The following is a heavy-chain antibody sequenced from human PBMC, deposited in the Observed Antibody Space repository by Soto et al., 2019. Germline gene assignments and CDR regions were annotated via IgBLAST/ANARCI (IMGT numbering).Heavy chain of an antibody. CDR1: GFTIRNYA. Sequence: EVQVLESGGDLVQPGGSLRLYCAASGFTIRNYAMSWVRQAPGKALEWVSGISGSSDRTYYADSVKGRFTISKDTSSNTLYLQINSLRVEDTAVYHCEGSWTWGQGTMVTVSS. D-gene: IGHD5-12*01. CDR3: EGSWT. V-gene: IGHV3-23*01. CDR2: ISGSSDRT. J-gene: IGHJ3*01.